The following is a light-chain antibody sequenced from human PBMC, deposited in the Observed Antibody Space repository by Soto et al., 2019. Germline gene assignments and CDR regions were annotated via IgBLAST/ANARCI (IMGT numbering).Light chain of an antibody. J-gene: IGLJ1*01. V-gene: IGLV2-8*01. CDR2: EVN. Sequence: QSVLTLPPAASGSPGQSVTISCTGISSDLGGYDYVSWYQHHPGKAPKLMIYEVNKRPSGVPDRFSGSKSGNTASLTVSGLQDEDEADYYCSSSANLNTLYVFGTGTKVTVL. CDR1: SSDLGGYDY. CDR3: SSSANLNTLYV.